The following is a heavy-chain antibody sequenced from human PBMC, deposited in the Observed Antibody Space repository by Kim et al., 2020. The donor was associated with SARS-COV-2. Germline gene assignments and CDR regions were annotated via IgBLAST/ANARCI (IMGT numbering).Heavy chain of an antibody. CDR1: GFTVRTNN. V-gene: IGHV3-53*01. D-gene: IGHD5-12*01. Sequence: GGSLRLSCAASGFTVRTNNMNWVRQAPGKGLECVSVIYSDGSTYYADSVKGRFIISRDDFQNTLYLQINSLRAEDTAVYFCVRGPRYKSNYYGMEVWG. CDR3: VRGPRYKSNYYGMEV. J-gene: IGHJ6*02. CDR2: IYSDGST.